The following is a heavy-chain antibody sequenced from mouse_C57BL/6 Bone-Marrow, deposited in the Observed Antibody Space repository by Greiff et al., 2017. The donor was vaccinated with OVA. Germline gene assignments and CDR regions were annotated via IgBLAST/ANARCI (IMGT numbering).Heavy chain of an antibody. Sequence: VQLQQSGAELVRPGASVKMSCKASGYTFTSYTMHWVKQRPGQGLEWMGYINPSSGYTKYNQKFKDKATLTADKSSSTAYMQLSSLTSDDATVYYCASGYYWGQGTTLTVSS. J-gene: IGHJ2*01. CDR2: INPSSGYT. CDR1: GYTFTSYT. D-gene: IGHD2-2*01. CDR3: ASGYY. V-gene: IGHV1-4*01.